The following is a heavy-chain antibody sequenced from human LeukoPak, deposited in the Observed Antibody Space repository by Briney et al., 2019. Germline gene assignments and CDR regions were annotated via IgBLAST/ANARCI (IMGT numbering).Heavy chain of an antibody. CDR1: GGSFSGYY. CDR3: ARGPRVRGSRGWFDP. Sequence: SETLSLTCAVYGGSFSGYYWSWIRQPPGKGLEWIGEISHSGSTNYNASLKSRVTISVDTSKNQFSLKLSSVTAADTAVYYCARGPRVRGSRGWFDPWGQGTLVTVSS. CDR2: ISHSGST. V-gene: IGHV4-34*01. D-gene: IGHD3-10*01. J-gene: IGHJ5*02.